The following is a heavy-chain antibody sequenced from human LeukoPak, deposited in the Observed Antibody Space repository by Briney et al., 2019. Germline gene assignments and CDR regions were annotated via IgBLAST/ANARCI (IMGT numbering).Heavy chain of an antibody. Sequence: PSETLSLTCTVSGGSISSYYWSWIRQSPGKGLEWVEYIYNSGSTNYNPSLKSRVTISVDTSKNQFSLKLSSVTAADTAVYYCARRSYSSGYYYFDYWGQGTLVTVSS. CDR1: GGSISSYY. D-gene: IGHD3-22*01. CDR3: ARRSYSSGYYYFDY. CDR2: IYNSGST. V-gene: IGHV4-59*08. J-gene: IGHJ4*02.